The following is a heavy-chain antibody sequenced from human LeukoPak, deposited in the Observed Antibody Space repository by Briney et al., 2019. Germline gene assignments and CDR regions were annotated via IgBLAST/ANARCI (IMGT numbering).Heavy chain of an antibody. V-gene: IGHV1-18*01. CDR3: ARETGGDY. D-gene: IGHD1-14*01. CDR1: GYTFNTYA. J-gene: IGHJ4*02. CDR2: ISGYNGDT. Sequence: ASVKVSCKTSGYTFNTYALNWVRQAPGQGLEWMGWISGYNGDTRYAQDLQGRVTVTTDTSTSTSYMELRSLRSDDTAVYYCARETGGDYWGKEPLAPVSS.